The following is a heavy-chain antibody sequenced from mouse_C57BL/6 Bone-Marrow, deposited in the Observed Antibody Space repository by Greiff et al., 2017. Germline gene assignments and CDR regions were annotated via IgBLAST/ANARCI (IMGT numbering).Heavy chain of an antibody. Sequence: VQLQQSGAELVRPGASVKLSCTASGFNIKDDYMHWVKQRPEQGLEWIGWIDPENGDTEYASKFQGKATITADTSSNTASLQLSSLTSEDTAVYYCTTRLPPFDWYFDVWGTGTTVTVSS. CDR1: GFNIKDDY. CDR3: TTRLPPFDWYFDV. V-gene: IGHV14-4*01. D-gene: IGHD2-4*01. J-gene: IGHJ1*03. CDR2: IDPENGDT.